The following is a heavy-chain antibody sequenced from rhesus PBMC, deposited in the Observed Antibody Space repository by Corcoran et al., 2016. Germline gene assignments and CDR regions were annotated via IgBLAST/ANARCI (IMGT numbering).Heavy chain of an antibody. V-gene: IGHV4-160*01. Sequence: QVQLQESGPGLVKPSETLSLTCAVSGGSSRSNYRRWIRQAPVEGLGWIGRIHGRDAITDYNPSHKSRVTTSTNAYKNQFSLKLSSVTAADTAVYYCARGPLPYSSGRFDVWGPGVLVTVSS. D-gene: IGHD6-31*01. CDR2: IHGRDAIT. CDR1: GGSSRSNY. J-gene: IGHJ5-1*01. CDR3: ARGPLPYSSGRFDV.